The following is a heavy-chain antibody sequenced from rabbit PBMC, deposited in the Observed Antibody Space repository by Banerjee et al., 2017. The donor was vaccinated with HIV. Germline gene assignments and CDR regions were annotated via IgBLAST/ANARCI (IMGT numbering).Heavy chain of an antibody. D-gene: IGHD6-1*01. CDR3: ARATHYDDYGYAM. CDR2: IYVGTGTT. J-gene: IGHJ4*01. V-gene: IGHV1S40*01. CDR1: GFIFSDNYA. Sequence: QSLEESGGGLVQPEGSLTLTCIASGFIFSDNYAMCWVRQAPGKGLEWIACIYVGTGTTYYANWAKDRFTISKTSSTTVTLQMTSVTAADTATYFCARATHYDDYGYAMWGPGTLVTVS.